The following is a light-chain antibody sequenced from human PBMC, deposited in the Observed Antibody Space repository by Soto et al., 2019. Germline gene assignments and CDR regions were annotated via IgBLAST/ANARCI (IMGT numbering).Light chain of an antibody. Sequence: EIVLTQSPGTLSLSPGERATLSCRASQSVSSSFLAWYQQKPGQAPRLLIYGASSRATGIPDRFSGSGSGTDFNLTISRLEPEDFAVYYCQQYYNSPLTFGGGTKVEIK. CDR1: QSVSSSF. V-gene: IGKV3-20*01. CDR3: QQYYNSPLT. CDR2: GAS. J-gene: IGKJ4*01.